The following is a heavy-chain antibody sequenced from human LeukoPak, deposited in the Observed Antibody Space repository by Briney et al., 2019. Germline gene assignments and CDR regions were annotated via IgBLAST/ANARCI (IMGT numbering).Heavy chain of an antibody. V-gene: IGHV3-30-3*01. J-gene: IGHJ4*02. D-gene: IGHD6-6*01. CDR3: ARDLLLLMEQLVPGGFDY. Sequence: GGSLRLSCAASGFIFSSYAMSWVRQAPGKGLEWVAVISYDGSNKYYADSVKGRFTISRDNSKNTLYLQMNSLRAEDTAVYYCARDLLLLMEQLVPGGFDYWGQGTLVTVSS. CDR2: ISYDGSNK. CDR1: GFIFSSYA.